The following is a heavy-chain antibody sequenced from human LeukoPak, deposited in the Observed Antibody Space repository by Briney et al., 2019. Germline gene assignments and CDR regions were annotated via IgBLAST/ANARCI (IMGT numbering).Heavy chain of an antibody. V-gene: IGHV4-61*02. J-gene: IGHJ1*01. CDR2: VHTSGNP. CDR1: GGSISSGSYY. CDR3: ARHPTSEYFQH. Sequence: SETLSLTCTVSGGSISSGSYYWSWIRQPAGKGLEWIGRVHTSGNPNYNPSLKSRVTISVDTSKNQFSLKLSSVTAADTAVYYCARHPTSEYFQHWGQGTLVTVSS.